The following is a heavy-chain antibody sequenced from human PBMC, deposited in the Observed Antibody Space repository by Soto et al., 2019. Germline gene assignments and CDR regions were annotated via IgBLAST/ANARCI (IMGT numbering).Heavy chain of an antibody. J-gene: IGHJ4*02. D-gene: IGHD3-10*01. CDR3: ARVITMVRGGNFDY. CDR1: GFTFSSYS. Sequence: EVQLVESGGGLVKPGGSLRLSCAASGFTFSSYSMNWVRQAPGKGLEWVSSISSSSSYIYYADSVKGRFTISRDNAKNSMDLQMNSLRAEDTAVYYCARVITMVRGGNFDYWGQGTLVTVSS. CDR2: ISSSSSYI. V-gene: IGHV3-21*01.